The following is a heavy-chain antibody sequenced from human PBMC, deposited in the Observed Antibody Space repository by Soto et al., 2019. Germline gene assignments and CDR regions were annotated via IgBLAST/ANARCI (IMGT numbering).Heavy chain of an antibody. J-gene: IGHJ4*02. CDR1: GFTFSSYA. CDR3: ARGGSGSYHQFIFDY. CDR2: ISSNGGST. V-gene: IGHV3-64*01. D-gene: IGHD3-10*01. Sequence: GGSLRLSCAASGFTFSSYAMHWVRQAPGKGLEYVSAISSNGGSTYYANSVKGRFTISRDNSKNTLYLQMGSLRAEDMAVYYCARGGSGSYHQFIFDYWGQGTLVTVSS.